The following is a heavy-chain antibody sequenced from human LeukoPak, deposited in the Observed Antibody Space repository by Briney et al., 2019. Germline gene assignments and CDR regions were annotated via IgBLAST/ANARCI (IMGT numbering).Heavy chain of an antibody. CDR2: IFGSGGSA. CDR3: AKTATGYSSGHYPGWPVDY. Sequence: HPGGSLRLSCAASGFSFNSYAMYWVRQAPGKGLEWVSRIFGSGGSAHYADSVKGRFAISRDNSKNRVYLQMNSLRAEDTAVYCAKTATGYSSGHYPGWPVDYWGQGTLVTVSS. CDR1: GFSFNSYA. J-gene: IGHJ4*02. V-gene: IGHV3-23*01. D-gene: IGHD6-19*01.